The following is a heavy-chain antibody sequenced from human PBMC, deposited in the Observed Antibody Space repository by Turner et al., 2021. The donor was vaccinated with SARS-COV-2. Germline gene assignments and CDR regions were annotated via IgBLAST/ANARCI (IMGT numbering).Heavy chain of an antibody. Sequence: QVQLVEYGGGVVQPWRSLRPSCAASGFTFSHYAIHWVRQAPGKGLEWVAVISYDGSEKFYADSVKGRFTISRDNSKNTLYLQMNSLRPEETAVYYCAKGPFFDYWGQGTLVTVSS. CDR2: ISYDGSEK. CDR1: GFTFSHYA. J-gene: IGHJ4*02. CDR3: AKGPFFDY. V-gene: IGHV3-30*18.